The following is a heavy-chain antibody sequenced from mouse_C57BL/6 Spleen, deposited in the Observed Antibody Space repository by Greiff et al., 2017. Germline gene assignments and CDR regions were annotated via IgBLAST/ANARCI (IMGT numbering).Heavy chain of an antibody. CDR3: ARRVLITTVVERNWYCDV. CDR2: ILPGSGST. V-gene: IGHV1-9*01. D-gene: IGHD1-1*01. Sequence: QVQLKQSGAELMKPGASVKLSCKATGYTFTGYWIEWVKQRPGHGLEWIGEILPGSGSTNYNEKFKGKATFTADTASNTAYMQLSSLTTEDSAIYYCARRVLITTVVERNWYCDVWGTGTTVTVSS. J-gene: IGHJ1*03. CDR1: GYTFTGYW.